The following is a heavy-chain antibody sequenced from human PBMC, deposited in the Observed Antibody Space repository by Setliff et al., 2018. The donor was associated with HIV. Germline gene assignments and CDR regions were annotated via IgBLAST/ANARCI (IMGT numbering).Heavy chain of an antibody. Sequence: ASVKVSCKASGYSFTTFDVNWVRQATGQGLEWMGWMNPNSGNTGYAQNFQGRVSMTRNTSITTAYMDLSSLTPEDTAVYYCARGHSGNDYWGQGTLVTVSS. CDR1: GYSFTTFD. V-gene: IGHV1-8*01. CDR2: MNPNSGNT. D-gene: IGHD1-1*01. CDR3: ARGHSGNDY. J-gene: IGHJ4*02.